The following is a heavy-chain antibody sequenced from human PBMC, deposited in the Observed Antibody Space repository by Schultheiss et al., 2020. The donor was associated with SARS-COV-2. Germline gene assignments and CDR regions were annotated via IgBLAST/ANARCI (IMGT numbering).Heavy chain of an antibody. Sequence: SETLSLTCTVSGGSISSYYWSWIRQPPGKGLEWIGYIYYSGSTNYNPSLKSRVTISVDTSKNQFSLKLSSVTAADTAVYYCARGLGAVCSSTSCYASGVGAFDPWGQGTLVTVSS. CDR3: ARGLGAVCSSTSCYASGVGAFDP. CDR2: IYYSGST. J-gene: IGHJ5*02. D-gene: IGHD2-2*01. V-gene: IGHV4-59*08. CDR1: GGSISSYY.